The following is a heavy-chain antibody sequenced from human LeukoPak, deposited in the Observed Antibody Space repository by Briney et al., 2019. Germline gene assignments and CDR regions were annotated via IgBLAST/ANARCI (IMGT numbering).Heavy chain of an antibody. V-gene: IGHV3-23*01. J-gene: IGHJ3*02. CDR3: AKRIFYDYVWGSSSGAFDI. D-gene: IGHD3-16*01. Sequence: GGSLRLSCAASGFTFSDSPMTWVRQAPGKGLEWLSAITGGGTGTYYADSVKGRFTISRDNSKNTLYLQMNSLRAEDTAVYYCAKRIFYDYVWGSSSGAFDIWGQGTMVTVSS. CDR2: ITGGGTGT. CDR1: GFTFSDSP.